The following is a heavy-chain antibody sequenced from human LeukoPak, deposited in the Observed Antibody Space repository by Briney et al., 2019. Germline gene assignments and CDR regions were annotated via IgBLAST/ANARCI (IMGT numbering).Heavy chain of an antibody. CDR2: IGGSESIV. J-gene: IGHJ4*02. V-gene: IGHV3-11*01. CDR3: AREMVAGTFDS. D-gene: IGHD1-7*01. Sequence: GGSLGLSCVVSGFSVNDYYMSWIRQAPGKGLEWISDIGGSESIVSYGGSVRGRFTVSRDFAMNSLFLQLNSLSADDTAVYYCAREMVAGTFDSWGQGTLVTVSS. CDR1: GFSVNDYY.